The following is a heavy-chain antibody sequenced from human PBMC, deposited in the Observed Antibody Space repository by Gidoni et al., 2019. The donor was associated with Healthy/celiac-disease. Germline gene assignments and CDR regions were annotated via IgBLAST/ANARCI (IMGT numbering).Heavy chain of an antibody. CDR3: ARHPSPGRVYGMDV. Sequence: EVQLVESGGGLIQPGGSLRLSCAASGFTVSSNYMSWVRQAPGKGLEWVSVIYSGGSTYYADSVKGRFTISRDNSKNTLYLQMNSLRAEDTAVYYCARHPSPGRVYGMDVWGQGTTVTVSS. J-gene: IGHJ6*02. V-gene: IGHV3-53*01. CDR1: GFTVSSNY. CDR2: IYSGGST.